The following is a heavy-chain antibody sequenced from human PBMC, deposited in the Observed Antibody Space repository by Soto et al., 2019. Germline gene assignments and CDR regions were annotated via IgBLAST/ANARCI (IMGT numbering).Heavy chain of an antibody. CDR3: ASDIAVAGKGFSFDY. Sequence: ASVKVSCKASGYTFTSYGISWVRQAPGQGLEWMGWISAYNVNTNYAQKLQGRVTMTTDTSTSTAYMELRSLRSDDTAVYYCASDIAVAGKGFSFDYWGQGTLVTVSS. V-gene: IGHV1-18*01. J-gene: IGHJ4*02. D-gene: IGHD6-19*01. CDR1: GYTFTSYG. CDR2: ISAYNVNT.